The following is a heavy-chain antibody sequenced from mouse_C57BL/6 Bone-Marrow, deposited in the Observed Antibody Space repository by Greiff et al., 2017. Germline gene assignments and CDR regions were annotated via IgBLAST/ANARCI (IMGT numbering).Heavy chain of an antibody. CDR1: GYTFTSYW. CDR2: IYPGNSDT. D-gene: IGHD1-1*01. CDR3: TRSYYYGSSYRFAY. V-gene: IGHV1-5*01. Sequence: VQLQQSGTVLARPGASVKMSCKTSGYTFTSYWMHWVKQRPGQGLEWIGAIYPGNSDTSYNQKFKGKAKLTAGTSASTAYMELSSLTNEDSAVYYCTRSYYYGSSYRFAYWGQGTLVTVSA. J-gene: IGHJ3*01.